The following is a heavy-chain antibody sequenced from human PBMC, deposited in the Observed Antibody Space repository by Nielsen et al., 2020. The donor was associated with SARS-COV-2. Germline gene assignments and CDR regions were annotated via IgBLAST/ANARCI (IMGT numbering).Heavy chain of an antibody. Sequence: GESLKISCKGSGYSFTSYWIGWVRQMPGKGLEWMGIIYPGDSDTRYSPSFQGQVTISADKSISTAYLQWSSLKASDTAMYYCARLPDIVVAPAAIRVGFYFDYWGQGTLVTVSS. CDR2: IYPGDSDT. J-gene: IGHJ4*02. V-gene: IGHV5-51*01. D-gene: IGHD2-2*01. CDR3: ARLPDIVVAPAAIRVGFYFDY. CDR1: GYSFTSYW.